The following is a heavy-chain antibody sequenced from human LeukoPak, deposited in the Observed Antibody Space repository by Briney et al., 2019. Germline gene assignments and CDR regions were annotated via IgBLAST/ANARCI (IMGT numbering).Heavy chain of an antibody. CDR3: ANNGVSPNYYYGMNV. Sequence: GGSLRLSCAAPGFTFSTYWMSWVRRAPGKGLEWVAVIWYDGSNIHYADSVQGRFTISRDSSKNMLYLQMNSLRAEDTGVYYCANNGVSPNYYYGMNVWGQGTTVTVSS. D-gene: IGHD2-8*01. J-gene: IGHJ6*02. V-gene: IGHV3-33*08. CDR1: GFTFSTYW. CDR2: IWYDGSNI.